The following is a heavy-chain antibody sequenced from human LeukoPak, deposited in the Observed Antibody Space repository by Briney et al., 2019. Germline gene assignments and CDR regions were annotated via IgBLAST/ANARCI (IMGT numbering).Heavy chain of an antibody. J-gene: IGHJ4*02. CDR1: GFTFSNYW. Sequence: GGSLRLSCGASGFTFSNYWMSWVRQAPGKGLEWVINISQDGSGKNYADSVEGRFTISRDNAKNSLYLQMNSLRAEDTAVYYCARQGPMVHGFDYWGQGTLVTVSS. V-gene: IGHV3-7*03. CDR2: ISQDGSGK. D-gene: IGHD3-10*01. CDR3: ARQGPMVHGFDY.